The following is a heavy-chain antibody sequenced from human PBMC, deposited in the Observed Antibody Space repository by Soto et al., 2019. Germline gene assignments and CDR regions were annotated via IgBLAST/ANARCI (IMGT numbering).Heavy chain of an antibody. J-gene: IGHJ4*02. Sequence: QVQLVQSGAEVKKPGASVKVSCKASGYTFTSYGISWVRQAPGQGLEWMGWLSAYNGNTYYAQKLQGRVTMTTDTSTSTAYMELRSLRSDDTAVYYCARDIVVVVAATQPVDCWGQGTLVTVSS. CDR2: LSAYNGNT. V-gene: IGHV1-18*01. CDR3: ARDIVVVVAATQPVDC. D-gene: IGHD2-15*01. CDR1: GYTFTSYG.